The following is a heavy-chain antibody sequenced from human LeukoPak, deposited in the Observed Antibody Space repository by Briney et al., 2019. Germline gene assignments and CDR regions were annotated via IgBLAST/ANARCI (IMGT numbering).Heavy chain of an antibody. CDR3: AQDVGSGNDYNCFDY. V-gene: IGHV1-2*04. J-gene: IGHJ4*02. CDR1: GYTFMDYY. D-gene: IGHD3-10*01. CDR2: INPNSGDT. Sequence: AAVKDSCKASGYTFMDYYLHWVRQAPGQGLGWMGWINPNSGDTNSAQKFEGWVTRTSDTSNSTAYMELSGLRSDETAVYYGAQDVGSGNDYNCFDYWGQGTLVTVSS.